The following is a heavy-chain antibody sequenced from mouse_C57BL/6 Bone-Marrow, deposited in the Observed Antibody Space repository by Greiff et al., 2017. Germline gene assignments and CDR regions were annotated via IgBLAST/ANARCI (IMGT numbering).Heavy chain of an antibody. CDR2: IDPENGDT. CDR3: TMYGGFAY. Sequence: EVKLMESGAELVRPGASVKLSCTASGFNIKDDYMHWVKQRPEQGLEWIGWIDPENGDTEYALKFQGKATITADTSSNTAYLQLSSLTSEDTAVYYCTMYGGFAYWGQGTLVTVSA. J-gene: IGHJ3*01. CDR1: GFNIKDDY. D-gene: IGHD2-10*02. V-gene: IGHV14-4*01.